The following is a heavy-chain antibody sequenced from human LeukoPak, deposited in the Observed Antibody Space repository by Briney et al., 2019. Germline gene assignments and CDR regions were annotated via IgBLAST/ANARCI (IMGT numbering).Heavy chain of an antibody. J-gene: IGHJ5*02. CDR2: IYTSGCT. V-gene: IGHV4-4*09. CDR1: GGSISSYY. Sequence: SETLSLTCTVSGGSISSYYWSWIRQPPGKGLEWIGYIYTSGCTNYNPSLKSRVTISVDTSKNQFSLKLSSVTAADTAVYYCARPRGIYCSSTSCSATNWFDPWGQGTLVTVSS. CDR3: ARPRGIYCSSTSCSATNWFDP. D-gene: IGHD2-2*01.